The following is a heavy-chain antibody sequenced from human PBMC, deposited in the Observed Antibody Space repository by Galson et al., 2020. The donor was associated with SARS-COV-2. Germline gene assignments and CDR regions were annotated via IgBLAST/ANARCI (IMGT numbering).Heavy chain of an antibody. J-gene: IGHJ3*02. CDR2: IDWDDDK. Sequence: SGPTLVKPTQTLTLTCTFSGFSLSTSGMRVSWIRQPPGKALEWLAHIDWDDDKFYSTSLKTRLTISKDTSKNQVVLTMTNMDPVDTATYYCARGYYDILTGHYDAFDIWGQGTMVTVSS. D-gene: IGHD3-9*01. CDR3: ARGYYDILTGHYDAFDI. CDR1: GFSLSTSGMR. V-gene: IGHV2-70*04.